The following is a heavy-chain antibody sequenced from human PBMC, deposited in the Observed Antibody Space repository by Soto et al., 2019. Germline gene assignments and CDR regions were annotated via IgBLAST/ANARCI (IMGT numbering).Heavy chain of an antibody. CDR3: ASTFGDEVAPSFWYFDL. CDR2: MSGSGSST. D-gene: IGHD3-3*01. CDR1: GSTFSTYA. J-gene: IGHJ2*01. Sequence: GGSLRLSCAASGSTFSTYAMTWVRQAPGKGLEWVSTMSGSGSSTYYADSVKGRFTISRDNFKNTLYLQMNSLRAEDTAVYYCASTFGDEVAPSFWYFDLWGRGTLVTVSS. V-gene: IGHV3-23*01.